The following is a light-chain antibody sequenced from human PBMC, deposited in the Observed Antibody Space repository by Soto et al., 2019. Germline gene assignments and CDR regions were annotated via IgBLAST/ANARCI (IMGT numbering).Light chain of an antibody. V-gene: IGKV1-27*01. J-gene: IGKJ1*01. CDR3: QKYNSAPQT. CDR2: AAS. Sequence: DIQMTQSPSSLSASIGDRVTITCRARQDISNYLAWYQQKPGKVPKLLIYAASTLQSGVPSRFSGSGSGTDFTLTISSLQPEDAATYYCQKYNSAPQTFGQGTKVEVK. CDR1: QDISNY.